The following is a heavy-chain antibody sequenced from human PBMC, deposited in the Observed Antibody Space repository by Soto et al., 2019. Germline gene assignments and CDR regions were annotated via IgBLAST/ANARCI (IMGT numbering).Heavy chain of an antibody. CDR2: IYYSGTT. Sequence: ETLSLTCTVSGGSISSYYWSWIRQPPGKGLEWIGYIYYSGTTDYAAPVKGRFTISRDDSKNTLYLQMNSLKTEDTAVYYCTTDPVTMIVVVPSSGWGQGTLVTVSS. CDR3: TTDPVTMIVVVPSSG. V-gene: IGHV3-15*01. CDR1: GGSISSYY. D-gene: IGHD3-22*01. J-gene: IGHJ4*02.